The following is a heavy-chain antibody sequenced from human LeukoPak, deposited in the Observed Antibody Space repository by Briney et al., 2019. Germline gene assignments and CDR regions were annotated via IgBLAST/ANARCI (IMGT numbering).Heavy chain of an antibody. V-gene: IGHV6-1*01. CDR3: ARDMYYYDSSGYYRFDY. D-gene: IGHD3-22*01. J-gene: IGHJ4*02. Sequence: SQTLSLTCAISGDSVSSNSAAWNWIRQSPSRGLEWLGRTYYRSKWYNDYAVSVKSRITISPDTSKNQFSLKLSPVTAADTAVYYCARDMYYYDSSGYYRFDYWGQGTLVTVSS. CDR1: GDSVSSNSAA. CDR2: TYYRSKWYN.